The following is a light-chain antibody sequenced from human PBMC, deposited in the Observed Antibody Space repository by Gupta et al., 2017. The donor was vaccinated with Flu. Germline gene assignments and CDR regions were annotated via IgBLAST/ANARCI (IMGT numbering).Light chain of an antibody. CDR3: QQYYSTPYT. CDR1: KSVLYSHNNWNY. CDR2: GAS. V-gene: IGKV4-1*01. Sequence: SLGETATINGKASKSVLYSHNNWNYLAWYQQKPGKPPKLLLYGASNRQSGVPDRFSGSGSGTDFILTISSLQAEDVAVYYCQQYYSTPYTFGQGTKLEIK. J-gene: IGKJ2*01.